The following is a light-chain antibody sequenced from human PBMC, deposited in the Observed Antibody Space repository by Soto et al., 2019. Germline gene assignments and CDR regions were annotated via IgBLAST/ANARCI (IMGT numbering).Light chain of an antibody. J-gene: IGKJ1*01. CDR1: QSISRR. V-gene: IGKV1-5*01. CDR3: QQYDTYWT. CDR2: DAS. Sequence: DIQMTQSPSTLSASVGGRVTITCRASQSISRRLAWYQQKPGKAPKLLMYDASRLESGVPSRFSGSGSGTEFTLTISGLRPDDFATYYCQQYDTYWTFGQGTKVEIK.